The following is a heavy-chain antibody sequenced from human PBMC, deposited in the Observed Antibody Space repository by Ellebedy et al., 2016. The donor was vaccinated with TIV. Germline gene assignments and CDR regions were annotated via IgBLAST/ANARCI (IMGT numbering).Heavy chain of an antibody. J-gene: IGHJ4*02. CDR2: ISWNSGSI. V-gene: IGHV3-9*01. CDR1: GFTFDDYA. CDR3: ARGVDY. Sequence: SLKISXAASGFTFDDYAMHWVRQAPGKGLEWVSGISWNSGSIGYADSVKGRFTISRDNAKNSLYLQMNSLRAEDTAVYYCARGVDYWGQGTLVTVSS.